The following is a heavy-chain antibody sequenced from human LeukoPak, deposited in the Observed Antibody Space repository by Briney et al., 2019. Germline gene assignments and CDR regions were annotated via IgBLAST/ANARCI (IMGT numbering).Heavy chain of an antibody. CDR3: ARDLSVGATAFDF. CDR1: GFTFSSYT. D-gene: IGHD1-26*01. V-gene: IGHV3-64*02. Sequence: GGSLRLSCAASGFTFSSYTMHWVRQAPGKGLEYVSAITNNGGKTYYADSVRGRFTISRDNYKNTLDLQMGSLRPEDMAVYYCARDLSVGATAFDFWGQGTMVTVSS. CDR2: ITNNGGKT. J-gene: IGHJ3*01.